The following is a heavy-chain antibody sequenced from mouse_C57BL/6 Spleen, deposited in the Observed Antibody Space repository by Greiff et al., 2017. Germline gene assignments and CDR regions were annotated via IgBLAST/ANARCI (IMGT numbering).Heavy chain of an antibody. J-gene: IGHJ4*01. CDR1: GYTFTSYW. V-gene: IGHV1-64*01. CDR3: ARDDYDEGMDY. D-gene: IGHD2-4*01. Sequence: QVQLQQPGAELVKPGASVKLSCKASGYTFTSYWMHWVKQRPGQGLEWIGMIHPNSGSTNYNEKFKSKATLTVDKSSSTAYMQLSSLTSEDSAVYYCARDDYDEGMDYWGQGTSGTVSS. CDR2: IHPNSGST.